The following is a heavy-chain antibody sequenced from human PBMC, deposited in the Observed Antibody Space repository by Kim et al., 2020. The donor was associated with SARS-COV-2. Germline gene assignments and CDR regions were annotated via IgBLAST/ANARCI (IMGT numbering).Heavy chain of an antibody. CDR2: INSDGSST. Sequence: GGSLRLSCAASGFTFSSYWMHWVRQVPGKGLVWVSHINSDGSSTGYADSVKGRFAISRDNAKNTVYLQMNSLRAEDTAVYYCARDWPSSSWYTTAFDIWGHGTMVTVSS. CDR1: GFTFSSYW. CDR3: ARDWPSSSWYTTAFDI. V-gene: IGHV3-74*01. D-gene: IGHD6-13*01. J-gene: IGHJ3*02.